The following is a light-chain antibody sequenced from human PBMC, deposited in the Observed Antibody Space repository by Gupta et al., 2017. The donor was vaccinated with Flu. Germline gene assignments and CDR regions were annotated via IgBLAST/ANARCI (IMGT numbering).Light chain of an antibody. CDR3: NSYTSSSTLVV. J-gene: IGLJ2*01. CDR1: SSDVGGYNY. Sequence: QSALTQPASVSGSPGQSITISCTGTSSDVGGYNYVSWYQQHPGKAPKLMIYEDSNRPSGVSNRFSGSKSGNTASLTISGLQAEDEADYYCNSYTSSSTLVVFGGGTKLTVL. CDR2: EDS. V-gene: IGLV2-14*01.